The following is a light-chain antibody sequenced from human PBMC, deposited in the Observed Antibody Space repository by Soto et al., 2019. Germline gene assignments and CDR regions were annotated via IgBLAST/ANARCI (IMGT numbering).Light chain of an antibody. CDR3: GSWDSSLSAYV. Sequence: QSVVTKPPSVSAAPGQKVTISCYGSSSNIGGNSVSWYQQLPGTAPKLLIYDDNKRPSGIPDRFSGSKSGTSATLGITGFQTGDEADYYCGSWDSSLSAYVFGTGTKV. CDR2: DDN. CDR1: SSNIGGNS. J-gene: IGLJ1*01. V-gene: IGLV1-51*01.